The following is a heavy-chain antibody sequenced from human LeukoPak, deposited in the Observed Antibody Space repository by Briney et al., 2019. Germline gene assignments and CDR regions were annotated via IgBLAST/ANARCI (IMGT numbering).Heavy chain of an antibody. V-gene: IGHV4-31*03. CDR2: TYYSGST. CDR1: GGSISSGGYY. Sequence: SETLSLTCTVSGGSISSGGYYWSWIRQNPGKGLEWIGYTYYSGSTYYNPSLKSRVTISVDTSKNQFSLNLTSVTAADTAVYYCARGAAANGPWFDPWGQGTLVTVSS. J-gene: IGHJ5*02. D-gene: IGHD6-13*01. CDR3: ARGAAANGPWFDP.